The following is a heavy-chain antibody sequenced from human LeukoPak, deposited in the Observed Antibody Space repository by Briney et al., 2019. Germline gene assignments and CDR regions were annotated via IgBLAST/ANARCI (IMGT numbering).Heavy chain of an antibody. CDR3: ARVRYSYGNRPYYFDY. Sequence: PGGSLRLSCAASGFTFSSYWMSWVRQAPGKGLERVANINQDGSEKYYVDSVKGRFTISRDNAKNSLYLQMNSLRAEDTAVYYCARVRYSYGNRPYYFDYWGQGTLVTVSS. CDR1: GFTFSSYW. V-gene: IGHV3-7*01. D-gene: IGHD5-18*01. CDR2: INQDGSEK. J-gene: IGHJ4*02.